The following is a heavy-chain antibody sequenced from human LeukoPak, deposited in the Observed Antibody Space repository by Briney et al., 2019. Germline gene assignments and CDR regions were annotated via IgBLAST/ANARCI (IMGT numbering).Heavy chain of an antibody. CDR2: ISAYNGNT. Sequence: ASVKVSCKASGYTLTSYGISWVRQAPGQGLEWMGWISAYNGNTNYAQKLQGRVTMTTDTSTSTAYMELRSLRSDDTAVYYCARENRGDCSSTSCPNGWFYYYYYYMDVWGKGTTVTVSS. CDR1: GYTLTSYG. D-gene: IGHD2-2*01. J-gene: IGHJ6*03. CDR3: ARENRGDCSSTSCPNGWFYYYYYYMDV. V-gene: IGHV1-18*01.